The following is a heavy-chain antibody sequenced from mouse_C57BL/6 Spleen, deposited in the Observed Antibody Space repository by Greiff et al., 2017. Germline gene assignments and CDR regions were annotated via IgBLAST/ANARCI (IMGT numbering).Heavy chain of an antibody. CDR2: ILPGSGST. CDR3: ASVHYGNYGEAMDY. CDR1: GYTFTGYW. Sequence: QVQLQQSGAELMKPGASVKLSCKATGYTFTGYWIEWVKQRPGHGLEWIGEILPGSGSTNYHEKFKGKATFTADTSSNTAYMQLSSLTTEDSAIYYCASVHYGNYGEAMDYWGQGTSVTVSS. D-gene: IGHD2-1*01. J-gene: IGHJ4*01. V-gene: IGHV1-9*01.